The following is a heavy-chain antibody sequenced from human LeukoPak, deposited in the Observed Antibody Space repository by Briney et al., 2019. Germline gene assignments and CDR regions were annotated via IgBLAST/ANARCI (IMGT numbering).Heavy chain of an antibody. CDR1: GYTFTSYG. V-gene: IGHV1-18*01. J-gene: IGHJ4*02. CDR2: ISAYNGNT. CDR3: ARGRHVDTAMVKGLYYFDY. D-gene: IGHD5-18*01. Sequence: ASVKVSCKASGYTFTSYGISWVRQAPGQGLEWMGWISAYNGNTNYAQKLQGRVTMTTDTSTSTAYMELRSLRSDDTAVYYCARGRHVDTAMVKGLYYFDYWGQGTLVTVSS.